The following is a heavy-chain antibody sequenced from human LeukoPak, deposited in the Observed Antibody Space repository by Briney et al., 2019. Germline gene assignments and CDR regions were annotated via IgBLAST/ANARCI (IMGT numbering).Heavy chain of an antibody. CDR1: GFTFSTYS. CDR3: AKDLGITATGFAY. D-gene: IGHD1-20*01. V-gene: IGHV3-23*01. CDR2: INGSGGST. Sequence: GGSLRLSCAASGFTFSTYSMNWLRQAQGKGLEWVSAINGSGGSTYYADSVKGRFTISRDNSKNTLYLQMNSLRAEDAAVYYCAKDLGITATGFAYWGQGTLVTVSS. J-gene: IGHJ4*02.